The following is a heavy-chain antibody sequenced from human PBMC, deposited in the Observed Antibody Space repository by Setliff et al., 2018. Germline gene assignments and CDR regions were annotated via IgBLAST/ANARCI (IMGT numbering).Heavy chain of an antibody. D-gene: IGHD3-10*01. CDR2: IRSKAYGGTT. CDR1: GFTFGDYA. Sequence: GGSLRLSCTASGFTFGDYAMSWVRQAPGKGLEWVGFIRSKAYGGTTEYAASVKGRFTISRDDSKSIAYLQMNSLKTEDTAYDYYGSGSYYNPLRYYYYGMDVWGQGTTVTVSS. J-gene: IGHJ6*02. CDR3: GSGSYYNPLRYYYYGMDV. V-gene: IGHV3-49*04.